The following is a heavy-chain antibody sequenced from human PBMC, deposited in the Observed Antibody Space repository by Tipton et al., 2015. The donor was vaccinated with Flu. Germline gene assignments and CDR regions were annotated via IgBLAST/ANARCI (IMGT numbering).Heavy chain of an antibody. CDR1: GITFSSYA. D-gene: IGHD6-13*01. V-gene: IGHV3-23*04. CDR3: ATAIAAADSR. CDR2: IVRTGINT. J-gene: IGHJ4*02. Sequence: QLVQSGGGLVQPGGSLRLSCTASGITFSSYAMSWVRQAPGKGLEWVSSIVRTGINTYYADSVKGRFTISRENAKNSVYLQMNSLRAEDTAVYYCATAIAAADSRWCQGSLVTVSS.